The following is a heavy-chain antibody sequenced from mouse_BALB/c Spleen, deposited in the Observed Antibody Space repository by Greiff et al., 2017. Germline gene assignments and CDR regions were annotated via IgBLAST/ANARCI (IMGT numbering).Heavy chain of an antibody. CDR2: INSDGGST. D-gene: IGHD2-4*01. CDR3: ARVEDYDGVYAMDY. Sequence: EVQRVESGGGLVQPGESLKLSCESNEYEFPSHDMSWVRKTPEKRLELVAAINSDGGSTYYPDTMERRFIISRDNTKKTLYLQMSSLRSEDTALYYCARVEDYDGVYAMDYWGQGTSVTVSS. J-gene: IGHJ4*01. CDR1: EYEFPSHD. V-gene: IGHV5-2*01.